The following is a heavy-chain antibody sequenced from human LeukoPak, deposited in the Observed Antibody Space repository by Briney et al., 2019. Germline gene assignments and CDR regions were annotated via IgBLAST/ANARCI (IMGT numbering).Heavy chain of an antibody. J-gene: IGHJ6*02. CDR2: IWYDGSNK. V-gene: IGHV3-33*08. CDR3: ARVLLPLYGMDV. Sequence: PGGSLRLSCVASGFTFSTSWMTWVRQAPGKGLEWVAVIWYDGSNKYYADSVKGRFTISRDNSKNTLYLQMNSLRAEDTAVYYCARVLLPLYGMDVWGQGTTVAVSS. D-gene: IGHD3-22*01. CDR1: GFTFSTSW.